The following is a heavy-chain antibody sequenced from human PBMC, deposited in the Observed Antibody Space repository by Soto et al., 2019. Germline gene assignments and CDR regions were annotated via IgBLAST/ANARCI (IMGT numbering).Heavy chain of an antibody. V-gene: IGHV2-70*11. CDR1: GFSLSTSGMC. Sequence: SGPTLVNPTPTLTLTCTFSGFSLSTSGMCVSWIRQPPGKALEWLARIDWDDDKYYSKSLKTRLTISKDTSKNQVVLTMTNMDPVDTATYYCARILPAALSGAFDIWGQGTMVTVSS. CDR2: IDWDDDK. CDR3: ARILPAALSGAFDI. J-gene: IGHJ3*02. D-gene: IGHD2-2*01.